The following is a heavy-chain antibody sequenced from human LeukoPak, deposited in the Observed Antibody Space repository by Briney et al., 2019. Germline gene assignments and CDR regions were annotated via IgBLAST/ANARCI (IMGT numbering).Heavy chain of an antibody. Sequence: PSETLSLTCTVSGGSISSYYWSWIRQPPGKGLEWIGYIYYSGSTNYNPSLKSRVTISVDTSKNQFSLKLSSVTAADTAVYYCARVAADEDYFDYWGQGTLITVSS. CDR2: IYYSGST. CDR3: ARVAADEDYFDY. J-gene: IGHJ4*02. V-gene: IGHV4-59*01. CDR1: GGSISSYY. D-gene: IGHD6-25*01.